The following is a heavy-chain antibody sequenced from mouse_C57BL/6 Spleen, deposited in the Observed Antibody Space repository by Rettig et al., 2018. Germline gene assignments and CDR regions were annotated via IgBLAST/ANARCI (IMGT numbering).Heavy chain of an antibody. CDR3: ARRNSNYEGDWYFDV. CDR1: GYSITSGYD. J-gene: IGHJ1*03. CDR2: ISYSGST. V-gene: IGHV3-1*01. Sequence: DVQLQESGPGMVKPSQSLSLTCTVTGYSITSGYDWHWIRHFPGNKLEWMGYISYSGSTNYNPSLKSRISITHDTSKKHFFLKLNSVTTEDTATYYCARRNSNYEGDWYFDVWGTGTTVTVSS. D-gene: IGHD2-5*01.